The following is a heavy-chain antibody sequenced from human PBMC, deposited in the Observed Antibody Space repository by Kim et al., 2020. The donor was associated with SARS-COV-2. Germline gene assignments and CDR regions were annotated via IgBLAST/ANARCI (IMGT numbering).Heavy chain of an antibody. J-gene: IGHJ4*02. CDR3: ARDSEVDTAMVTDY. CDR1: GFTFSSYG. D-gene: IGHD5-18*01. V-gene: IGHV3-33*01. Sequence: GGSLRLSCAASGFTFSSYGMHWVRQAPGKGLEWVAVIWYDGSNKYYADSVKGRFTISRDNSKNTLYLQMNSLRAEDTAVYYCARDSEVDTAMVTDYWGQGTLVTVSS. CDR2: IWYDGSNK.